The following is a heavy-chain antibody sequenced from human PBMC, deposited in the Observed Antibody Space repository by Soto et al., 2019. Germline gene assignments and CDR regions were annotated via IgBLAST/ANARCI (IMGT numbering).Heavy chain of an antibody. CDR3: ARGTLIAAAGYYYGMDV. V-gene: IGHV4-34*01. CDR2: INHSGST. Sequence: SETLSLTCAVYGGSFSGYYWSWIRQPPGKGLEWIGEINHSGSTNYNPSLKSRVTISVDTSKNQFSLKLSSVTAADTAVYYCARGTLIAAAGYYYGMDVWGQGTTVTVSS. J-gene: IGHJ6*02. D-gene: IGHD6-13*01. CDR1: GGSFSGYY.